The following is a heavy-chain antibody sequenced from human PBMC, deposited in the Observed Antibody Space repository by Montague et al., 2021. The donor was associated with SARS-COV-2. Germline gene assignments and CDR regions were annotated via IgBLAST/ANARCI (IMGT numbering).Heavy chain of an antibody. CDR3: ARMTTVVTSLGGYYYYGMDV. D-gene: IGHD4-23*01. V-gene: IGHV2-70*01. CDR1: GFSLSTSGMC. CDR2: IDWDDDK. J-gene: IGHJ6*02. Sequence: PALVKPTQTLTLTCTFSGFSLSTSGMCVSWIRQPPGKALEWLALIDWDDDKYYSTSLKTRLTISKDTSKNQVVLTMTNMDPVDTATYYCARMTTVVTSLGGYYYYGMDVWGQGITVTVSS.